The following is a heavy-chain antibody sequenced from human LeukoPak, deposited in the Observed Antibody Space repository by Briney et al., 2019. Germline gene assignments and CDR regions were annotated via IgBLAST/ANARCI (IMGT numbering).Heavy chain of an antibody. CDR1: GFTFSSYA. D-gene: IGHD3-16*01. CDR3: ARAVGGRQQTNWFDP. Sequence: PGGSLRLSCAASGFTFSSYAMSWVRQAPGKGLEWVSAISGSGGSTYYADSVKGRFTISRDNSKNTLYLQMNSLRAEDTAVYYCARAVGGRQQTNWFDPWGQGTLVTVSS. CDR2: ISGSGGST. V-gene: IGHV3-23*01. J-gene: IGHJ5*02.